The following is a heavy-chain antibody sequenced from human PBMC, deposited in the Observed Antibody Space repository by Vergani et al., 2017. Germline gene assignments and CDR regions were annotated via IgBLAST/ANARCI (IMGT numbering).Heavy chain of an antibody. V-gene: IGHV3-30*04. CDR3: AGGATIFGVVGMFDY. CDR2: ISYDGSNK. Sequence: QVQLVESGGGVVQPGRSLRLSCAASGFTFSSYAMHWVRQAPGKGLEWVAVISYDGSNKYYADSVKGRFNISRDNSKNTLYLQMNSLRAEDTAVYYCAGGATIFGVVGMFDYWGQGTLVTVSS. CDR1: GFTFSSYA. J-gene: IGHJ4*02. D-gene: IGHD3-3*01.